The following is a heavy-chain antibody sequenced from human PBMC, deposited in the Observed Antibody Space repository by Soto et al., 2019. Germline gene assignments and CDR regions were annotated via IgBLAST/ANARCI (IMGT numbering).Heavy chain of an antibody. V-gene: IGHV3-48*01. CDR3: ARRLAY. CDR2: ISSSSSPV. Sequence: EVQLVESGGGLIQPGGSLRLSCAASGFTLSDYGKNWVRQAPGKGPEWVSYISSSSSPVYYADSVKGRFTISRDNAKNSLYLQMNSLRGEDTAVYYCARRLAYWGQGTLVTVSS. CDR1: GFTLSDYG. J-gene: IGHJ4*02.